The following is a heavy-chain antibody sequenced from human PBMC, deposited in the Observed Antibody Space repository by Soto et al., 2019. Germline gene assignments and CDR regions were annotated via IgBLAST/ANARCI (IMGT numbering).Heavy chain of an antibody. CDR1: GFTFSSYS. CDR2: ISSSSSTI. CDR3: ARSGPPDLLCLDY. V-gene: IGHV3-48*01. J-gene: IGHJ4*02. D-gene: IGHD2-2*01. Sequence: GGSLRLSCAASGFTFSSYSMNWVRQAPGKGLEWVSYISSSSSTIYYADSVKGRFTISRDNAKNSLYLQMNSLRAEDTAVYYCARSGPPDLLCLDYWGQGTLVTVSS.